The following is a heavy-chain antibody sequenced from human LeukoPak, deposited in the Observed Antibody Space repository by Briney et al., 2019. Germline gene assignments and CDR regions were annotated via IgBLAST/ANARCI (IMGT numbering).Heavy chain of an antibody. CDR3: ARDLGTTGYYLDH. Sequence: GGSLRLSCAASGFTFITYSMNWVRQAPGKGLEWISYISSSSSTIYYADSVKGRFTISRDNTKDSLYLQMNSLRAEDTAVYYCARDLGTTGYYLDHWGQGTLVTVSS. J-gene: IGHJ4*02. V-gene: IGHV3-48*01. CDR2: ISSSSSTI. D-gene: IGHD3-9*01. CDR1: GFTFITYS.